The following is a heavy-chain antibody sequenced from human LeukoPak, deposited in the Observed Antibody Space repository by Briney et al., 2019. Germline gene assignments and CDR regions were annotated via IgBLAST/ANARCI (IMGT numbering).Heavy chain of an antibody. CDR1: GDTITTYY. V-gene: IGHV4-59*12. Sequence: SETLSLTCTVSGDTITTYYWAWVRQPPGKGLEWIGYIYHSGNTYYNPSLESRVTMSIDTSNNRFSLKLNSVTAADTAVYYCARDTRIEWLRFLDYWGQGTLVTVSS. D-gene: IGHD5-12*01. J-gene: IGHJ4*02. CDR2: IYHSGNT. CDR3: ARDTRIEWLRFLDY.